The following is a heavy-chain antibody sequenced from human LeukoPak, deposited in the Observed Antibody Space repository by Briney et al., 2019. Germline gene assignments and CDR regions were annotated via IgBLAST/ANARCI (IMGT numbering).Heavy chain of an antibody. V-gene: IGHV4-59*09. CDR2: T. J-gene: IGHJ6*02. D-gene: IGHD6-19*01. CDR3: ARGMAVSGTHYYYFYAMDV. Sequence: TNYNPSLKNRVTISVDTSKNQFSLKLNSVTAAHTAMYYCARGMAVSGTHYYYFYAMDVWGQGTTVTVSS.